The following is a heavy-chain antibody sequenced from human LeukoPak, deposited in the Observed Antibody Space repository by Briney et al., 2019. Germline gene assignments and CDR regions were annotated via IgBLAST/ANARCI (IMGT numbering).Heavy chain of an antibody. J-gene: IGHJ4*02. CDR1: GYTFTSYY. V-gene: IGHV1-46*01. Sequence: ASVNVSCKASGYTFTSYYMHWVRQAPGQGRERMGIINPSAGSTSYAQKFQGRVTMTRDTSTSTVYMELSSLRSEDTAVYYCARGGLQLLAPFDYWGQGTLVTVSS. CDR3: ARGGLQLLAPFDY. CDR2: INPSAGST. D-gene: IGHD5-18*01.